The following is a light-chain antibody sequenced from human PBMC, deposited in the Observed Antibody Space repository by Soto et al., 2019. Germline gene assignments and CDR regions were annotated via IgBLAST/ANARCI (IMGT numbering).Light chain of an antibody. CDR1: HSVSSD. CDR3: QQYHDWPPIT. Sequence: EIVMSQSPGTLSLSAGERATVSCRASHSVSSDLAWYQQKPGQAPRLLIYGASTRATDVPARFSGGGSGTEFTLTINSLESEDSGIYYRQQYHDWPPITFGPGTKVYI. CDR2: GAS. V-gene: IGKV3-15*01. J-gene: IGKJ3*01.